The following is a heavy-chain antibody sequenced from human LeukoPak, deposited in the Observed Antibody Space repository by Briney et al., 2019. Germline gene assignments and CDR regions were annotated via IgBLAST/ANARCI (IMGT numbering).Heavy chain of an antibody. CDR1: GGSISSYY. V-gene: IGHV4-4*07. CDR3: AGGPAAAFDS. J-gene: IGHJ4*02. D-gene: IGHD6-13*01. Sequence: SETLSLTCTVSGGSISSYYWSWIRQPAGKGLQWIGRIYSSGSTNYNPSLKSRVTMSVDTSKNQFSVKLSSVTTADTAMYYCAGGPAAAFDSWGQGTLVTVSS. CDR2: IYSSGST.